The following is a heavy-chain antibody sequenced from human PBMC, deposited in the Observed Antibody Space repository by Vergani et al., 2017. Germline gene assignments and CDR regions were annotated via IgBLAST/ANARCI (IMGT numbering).Heavy chain of an antibody. J-gene: IGHJ6*02. CDR1: GYSFTSYW. V-gene: IGHV5-51*01. Sequence: EVQLVQSGAEVKKPGESLKISCKGSGYSFTSYWIGGVRQMPGKGLECMGSIYPGDAATRYSPSFQGHVTISAAKSFSTAYLQWSSLKASDTAMYYCASYCSGGSCYGGSGMDVWGQGTTVTVSS. D-gene: IGHD2-15*01. CDR3: ASYCSGGSCYGGSGMDV. CDR2: IYPGDAAT.